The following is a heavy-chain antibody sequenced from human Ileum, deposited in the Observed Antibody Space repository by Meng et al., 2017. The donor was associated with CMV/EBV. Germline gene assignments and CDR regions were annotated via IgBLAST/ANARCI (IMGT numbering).Heavy chain of an antibody. CDR3: ARGRVDYQLQYFDY. Sequence: HVQCPGPVMPSQTPPLPCTVSGGVIINGNFCWSWIRQPSGKEMELIGVIYNSGTTNYNPSFTSRAVISLDTSKNQFSLILTSVTAADTAIYYCARGRVDYQLQYFDYWGQGTLVTVSS. V-gene: IGHV4-61*02. CDR2: IYNSGTT. D-gene: IGHD2-2*01. CDR1: GGVIINGNFC. J-gene: IGHJ4*02.